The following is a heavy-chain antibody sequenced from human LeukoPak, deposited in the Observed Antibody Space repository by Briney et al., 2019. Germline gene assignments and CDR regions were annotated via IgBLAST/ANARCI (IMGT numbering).Heavy chain of an antibody. J-gene: IGHJ4*02. CDR1: GFTVSSFE. Sequence: GGSLRLSCEASGFTVSSFEINWVRQAPGKGLEWVAGISFDGSNKYYADSVKGRFTISRDNSRNTVFLQMNSLRPEDTGLYYCARVYGSEIDYWGQGTQVIVSS. CDR3: ARVYGSEIDY. D-gene: IGHD3-10*01. CDR2: ISFDGSNK. V-gene: IGHV3-30*04.